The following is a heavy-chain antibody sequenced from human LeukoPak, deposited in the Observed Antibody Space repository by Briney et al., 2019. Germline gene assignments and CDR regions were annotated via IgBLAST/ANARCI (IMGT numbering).Heavy chain of an antibody. V-gene: IGHV3-23*01. J-gene: IGHJ4*02. Sequence: GGSLRLSCAASGFTFSTYAVNWVRQAPGKGLEWVSTISGSGDSTYYADSVKGRFTISRDNSKDTLYLQMSSVRVDDTAVYYCAKAPRLSWYNYFDYWGQGTLVTVSS. CDR1: GFTFSTYA. CDR2: ISGSGDST. CDR3: AKAPRLSWYNYFDY. D-gene: IGHD6-13*01.